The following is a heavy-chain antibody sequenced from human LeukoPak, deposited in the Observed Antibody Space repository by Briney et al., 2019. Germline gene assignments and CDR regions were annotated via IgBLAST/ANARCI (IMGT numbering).Heavy chain of an antibody. CDR1: GGSFSGYY. Sequence: PSETLSLTCAVYGGSFSGYYWSWIRQPPGKGLEWIGEINHSGSTNYNPSLKSRVTISVDTSKNQFSLKLSSVTAADTAVYYCARSNIPDYWGQGTLVTVSS. J-gene: IGHJ4*02. D-gene: IGHD2/OR15-2a*01. CDR2: INHSGST. V-gene: IGHV4-34*01. CDR3: ARSNIPDY.